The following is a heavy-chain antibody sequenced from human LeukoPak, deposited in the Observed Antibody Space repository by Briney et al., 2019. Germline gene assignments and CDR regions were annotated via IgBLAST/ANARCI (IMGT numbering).Heavy chain of an antibody. CDR2: ISTSSSYI. V-gene: IGHV3-21*01. J-gene: IGHJ3*02. D-gene: IGHD5-18*01. CDR1: GFTFDDYA. CDR3: ARVVDTPMVLYGAVDI. Sequence: PGGSLRLSCAASGFTFDDYAMNWVRQTPGKGLEWVSFISTSSSYIHFADSVKGRFTISRDNARNSLYLQMISLRAEDTAVYYGARVVDTPMVLYGAVDIWGQGTMVTVSS.